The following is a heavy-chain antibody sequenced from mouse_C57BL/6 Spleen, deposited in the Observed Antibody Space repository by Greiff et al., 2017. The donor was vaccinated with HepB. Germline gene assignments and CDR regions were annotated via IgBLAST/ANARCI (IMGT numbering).Heavy chain of an antibody. CDR2: IDPETGGT. CDR1: GYTFTDYE. D-gene: IGHD3-2*02. Sequence: VQLQESGAELVRPGASVTLSCKASGYTFTDYEMHWVKQTPVHGLEWIGAIDPETGGTAYNQKFKGKAILTADKSSSTAYMELRSLTSEDSAVYYCTRQLSHWGQGTTLTVSS. V-gene: IGHV1-15*01. J-gene: IGHJ2*01. CDR3: TRQLSH.